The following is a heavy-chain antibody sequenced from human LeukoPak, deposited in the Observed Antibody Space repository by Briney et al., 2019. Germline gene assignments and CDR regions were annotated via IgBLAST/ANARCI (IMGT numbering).Heavy chain of an antibody. D-gene: IGHD3-22*01. CDR1: GFTFSSYG. CDR3: ARQDYFDSSVLDY. V-gene: IGHV3-21*01. CDR2: ISSSSPYI. Sequence: PGGALRLSCAASGFTFSSYGMHWVRQAPGKGLEGVSSISSSSPYIYYAHSVKGRFTISRDNAKNSLYLQMNSLRAEDTAVYYCARQDYFDSSVLDYWGQGTLVTVSS. J-gene: IGHJ4*02.